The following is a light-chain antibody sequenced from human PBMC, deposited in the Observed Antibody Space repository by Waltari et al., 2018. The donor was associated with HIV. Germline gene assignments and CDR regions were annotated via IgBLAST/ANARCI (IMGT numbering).Light chain of an antibody. Sequence: SSELPQDPSVSVALGQPVRLTCPGASLRISFPRSSPHKPGQAPVLVIYGKNNRPSGIPDRFSGCSSGNTASLTITGAQAEDEADYYCNSRDSSGNPWVFGGGTKLTVL. V-gene: IGLV3-19*01. CDR2: GKN. J-gene: IGLJ3*02. CDR1: SLRISF. CDR3: NSRDSSGNPWV.